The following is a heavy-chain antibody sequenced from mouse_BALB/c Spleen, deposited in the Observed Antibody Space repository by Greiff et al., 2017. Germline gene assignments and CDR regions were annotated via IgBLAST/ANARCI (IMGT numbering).Heavy chain of an antibody. V-gene: IGHV1-7*01. Sequence: QVQLQQSGAELAKPGASVKMSCKASGYTFTSYWMHWVKQRPGQGLEWIGYINPSTGYTEYNQKFKDKATLTADKSSSTAYMQLSSLTSEDSAVYYCARWGGNYAMDYWGQGTSVTVSS. CDR1: GYTFTSYW. D-gene: IGHD1-1*02. CDR3: ARWGGNYAMDY. CDR2: INPSTGYT. J-gene: IGHJ4*01.